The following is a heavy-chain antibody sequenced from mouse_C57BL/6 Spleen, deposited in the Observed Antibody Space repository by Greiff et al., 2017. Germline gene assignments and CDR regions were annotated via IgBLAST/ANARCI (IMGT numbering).Heavy chain of an antibody. V-gene: IGHV5-17*01. D-gene: IGHD2-5*01. CDR2: ISSGSSTI. J-gene: IGHJ4*01. CDR3: ARGGAYSNYDAMDY. CDR1: GFTFSDYG. Sequence: EVMLVESGGGLVKPGGSLKLSCAASGFTFSDYGMHWVRQAPEKGLEWVAYISSGSSTIYYAETVKGRFTISRDNAKNTLFLQMTSLRSEDTAMYYCARGGAYSNYDAMDYWGQGTSVTVSS.